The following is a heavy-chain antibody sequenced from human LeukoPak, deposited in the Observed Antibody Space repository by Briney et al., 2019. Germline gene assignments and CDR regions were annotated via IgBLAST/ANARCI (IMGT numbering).Heavy chain of an antibody. CDR1: GFTFRSYG. Sequence: PGRSLRLSCAASGFTFRSYGMHWVRQAPGKGLEWVAVIWYDGSNKYYADSVKGRFTISRDNSKNTLYLQMNSLRAEDTAVYYCAREGRCGGDCYYDYWGQGTLVTVSS. J-gene: IGHJ4*02. V-gene: IGHV3-33*01. CDR3: AREGRCGGDCYYDY. D-gene: IGHD2-21*02. CDR2: IWYDGSNK.